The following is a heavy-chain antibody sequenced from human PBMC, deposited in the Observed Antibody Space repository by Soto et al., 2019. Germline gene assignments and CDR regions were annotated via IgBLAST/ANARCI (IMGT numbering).Heavy chain of an antibody. CDR1: GFTFSSYA. CDR2: ISGSGGST. CDR3: AKVVYYDFWSGSIQNHYFDY. D-gene: IGHD3-3*01. J-gene: IGHJ4*02. Sequence: PGGSLRLSCAASGFTFSSYAMSWVRQAPGKGLEWVSAISGSGGSTYYADSVKGRFTISRDNSKNTLYLQMNSLRAEDTAVYYCAKVVYYDFWSGSIQNHYFDYWGQGTLVTVSS. V-gene: IGHV3-23*01.